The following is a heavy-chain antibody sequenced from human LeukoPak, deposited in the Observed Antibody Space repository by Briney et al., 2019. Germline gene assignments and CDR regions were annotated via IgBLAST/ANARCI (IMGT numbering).Heavy chain of an antibody. Sequence: GGSLRLSCAASVFTFSTYSMNWVCQAPGKGPEWVSSISGSSNYIFYTDSVKGRFTVSRDNAKNSLYLEMNSLRGEDTAVYYCARVSSVPTPRALDYWGQGTLVTVSS. CDR2: ISGSSNYI. J-gene: IGHJ4*02. V-gene: IGHV3-21*01. CDR3: ARVSSVPTPRALDY. CDR1: VFTFSTYS. D-gene: IGHD4/OR15-4a*01.